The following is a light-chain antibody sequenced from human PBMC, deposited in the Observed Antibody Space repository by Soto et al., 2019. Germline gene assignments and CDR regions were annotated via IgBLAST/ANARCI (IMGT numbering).Light chain of an antibody. CDR3: QQSYSTPPGWT. J-gene: IGKJ1*01. CDR1: QSISSY. Sequence: DIQMTQSPSSLSASVGDRVTITCRASQSISSYLNLYQQKPGKAPKLLIYAASSLQSGVPSRFSGSGSGTDFTLTISSLQPEDFATYYCQQSYSTPPGWTFGQGTKVEIK. V-gene: IGKV1-39*01. CDR2: AAS.